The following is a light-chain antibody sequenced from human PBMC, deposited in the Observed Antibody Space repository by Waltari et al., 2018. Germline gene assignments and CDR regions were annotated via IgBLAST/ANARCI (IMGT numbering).Light chain of an antibody. Sequence: DIVMTQSPDSLAVSLGERATINCKSSQSVLNTFNNKNQLAWYQQKPGQPPRLLIYWASGRESVVPDRFSGSGSETDFTLTIYSLQAEDVAVYYCQQYYSTPKTFGQGTKVEIK. CDR2: WAS. J-gene: IGKJ1*01. CDR3: QQYYSTPKT. CDR1: QSVLNTFNNKNQ. V-gene: IGKV4-1*01.